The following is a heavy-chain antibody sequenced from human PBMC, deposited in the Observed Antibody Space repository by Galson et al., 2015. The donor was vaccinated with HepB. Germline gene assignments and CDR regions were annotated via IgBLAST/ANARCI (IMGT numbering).Heavy chain of an antibody. CDR3: AKDRVGQWLGTGFDY. CDR1: AFTFSSYT. CDR2: ISGSSSST. J-gene: IGHJ4*02. Sequence: SLRLSCAASAFTFSSYTMSWVRQAPGKGLEWVPDISGSSSSTYYADSVKGRFTISRDNSKNTLYLQMNSLRAEDTAVYYCAKDRVGQWLGTGFDYWGQGTLVTVSS. V-gene: IGHV3-23*01. D-gene: IGHD5-12*01.